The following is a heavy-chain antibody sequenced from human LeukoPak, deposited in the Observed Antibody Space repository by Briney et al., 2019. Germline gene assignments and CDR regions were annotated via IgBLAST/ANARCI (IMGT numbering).Heavy chain of an antibody. V-gene: IGHV1-2*02. CDR3: VRGSYFYY. CDR2: INPNSGGT. Sequence: VASVKVSCKASGYTFTGYYMHWVRQAPGQGLEWMGWINPNSGGTNYAQKFQGRVTMTRDTSISTAYMELSRLRSEDTGVFYCVRGSYFYYWGQGTLVTVSS. D-gene: IGHD3-10*01. J-gene: IGHJ4*02. CDR1: GYTFTGYY.